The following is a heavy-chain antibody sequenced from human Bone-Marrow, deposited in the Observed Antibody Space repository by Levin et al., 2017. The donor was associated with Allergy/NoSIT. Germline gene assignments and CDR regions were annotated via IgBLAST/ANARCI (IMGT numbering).Heavy chain of an antibody. V-gene: IGHV3-30-3*01. J-gene: IGHJ3*02. Sequence: PGGSLRLSCAASGFTFSSYAMHWVRQAPGKGLEWVAVISYDGSNKYYADSVKGRFTISRDNSKNTLYLQMNSLRAEDTAVYYCARASTYGDYDAFDIWGQGTMVTVSS. CDR3: ARASTYGDYDAFDI. CDR2: ISYDGSNK. D-gene: IGHD4-17*01. CDR1: GFTFSSYA.